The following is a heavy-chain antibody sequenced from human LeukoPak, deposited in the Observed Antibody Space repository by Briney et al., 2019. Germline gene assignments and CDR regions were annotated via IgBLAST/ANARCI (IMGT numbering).Heavy chain of an antibody. CDR3: AKDLCSGGSCYTHFDY. V-gene: IGHV3-23*01. Sequence: GGSLRLSCAASGFTLSSYAMSWVRQAPGKGLEWVSAISGSGGSTYYADSVKGRFAISRDTSKNTLYLRMNSLRAEDTAVYYCAKDLCSGGSCYTHFDYWGQGTLVTVSS. CDR1: GFTLSSYA. J-gene: IGHJ4*02. CDR2: ISGSGGST. D-gene: IGHD2-15*01.